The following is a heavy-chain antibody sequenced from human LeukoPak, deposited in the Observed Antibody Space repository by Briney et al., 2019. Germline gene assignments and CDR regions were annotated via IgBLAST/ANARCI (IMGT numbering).Heavy chain of an antibody. J-gene: IGHJ4*02. CDR2: IFYSGST. Sequence: SETLSLTCTVSGGSISTSNYYWGWIRQPPGKGLEWIGNIFYSGSTYYKPSLKSRVTISVDTSKNQFSLKLSSVTATDTAVYYCARRHRRGYYDSSGTFDYWGQGTLVTVSS. CDR1: GGSISTSNYY. D-gene: IGHD3-22*01. V-gene: IGHV4-39*07. CDR3: ARRHRRGYYDSSGTFDY.